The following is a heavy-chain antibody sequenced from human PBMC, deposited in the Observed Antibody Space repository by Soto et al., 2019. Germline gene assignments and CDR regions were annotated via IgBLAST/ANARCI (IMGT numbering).Heavy chain of an antibody. CDR2: ISGSDDK. CDR3: AHRQPALLAFDY. D-gene: IGHD2-21*01. V-gene: IGHV2-5*01. CDR1: GFSLTTSGVA. J-gene: IGHJ4*02. Sequence: QITLKESGPTLVKPTQTLTLTCTFSGFSLTTSGVAVGWIRQPPGKALEWLALISGSDDKRYRPSLNSRLTITKDTPKNHVVLTMTNMDPVDTATYYCAHRQPALLAFDYWGQGTLVTVSS.